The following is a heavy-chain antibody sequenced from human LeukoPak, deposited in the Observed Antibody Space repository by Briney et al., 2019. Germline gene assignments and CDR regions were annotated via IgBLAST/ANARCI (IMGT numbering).Heavy chain of an antibody. J-gene: IGHJ4*02. Sequence: GRSLRPSSAASGFTFSSNAMHWVRQAPGKGQEWVAFISYDGNSEFYADSVKGRFTISRDNSKNTLFLQMNSLRVEDTAVYYCAREKAARDTSAFDYWGQGTLVTVSS. CDR3: AREKAARDTSAFDY. CDR1: GFTFSSNA. CDR2: ISYDGNSE. D-gene: IGHD5-18*01. V-gene: IGHV3-30*01.